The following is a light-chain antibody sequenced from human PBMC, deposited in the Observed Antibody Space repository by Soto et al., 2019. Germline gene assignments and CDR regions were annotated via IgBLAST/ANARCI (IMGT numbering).Light chain of an antibody. CDR3: ATWDSNLSAV. Sequence: QSVLTQPPSVSAAPGQKVTISCSGSSSDIANSYVSWYQHLPGTAPKLLIYDNNNRPSGVPHRFSGSKSGTSATLAITGLQTGDEAYYYCATWDSNLSAVLGGGTKLTVL. V-gene: IGLV1-51*01. CDR1: SSDIANSY. J-gene: IGLJ2*01. CDR2: DNN.